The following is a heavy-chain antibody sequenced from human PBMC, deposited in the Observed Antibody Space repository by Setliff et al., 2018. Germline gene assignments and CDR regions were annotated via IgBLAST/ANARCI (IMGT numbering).Heavy chain of an antibody. CDR3: ARLPSYVWGSPVDY. CDR1: GASITNINYY. J-gene: IGHJ4*02. CDR2: IFYSGRT. Sequence: SETLSLTCTVSGASITNINYYWGLIRQPPGKGLEWIGSIFYSGRTFYNPSLKSRVTISVDTSKNQFSLTLSSVTAADTAVYYCARLPSYVWGSPVDYWGQGTLVTVS. D-gene: IGHD3-16*01. V-gene: IGHV4-39*01.